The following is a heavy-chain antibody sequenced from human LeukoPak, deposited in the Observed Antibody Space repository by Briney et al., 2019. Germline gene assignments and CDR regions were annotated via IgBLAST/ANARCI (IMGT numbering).Heavy chain of an antibody. J-gene: IGHJ3*02. D-gene: IGHD5/OR15-5a*01. CDR1: GYSFTSYW. Sequence: GESLKISCKGSGYSFTSYWIGWVRQMPGKGLEWMGIIYPGDSDTRYSPSFQGQVTISADKSISTAYLQWSSLKASDTAMYYCARPLSTQLGYDAFTIWGQGTMVTVSS. CDR3: ARPLSTQLGYDAFTI. V-gene: IGHV5-51*01. CDR2: IYPGDSDT.